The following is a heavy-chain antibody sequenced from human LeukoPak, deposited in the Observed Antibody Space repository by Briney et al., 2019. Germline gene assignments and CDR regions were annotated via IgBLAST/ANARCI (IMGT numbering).Heavy chain of an antibody. D-gene: IGHD2-2*02. CDR3: ARQYPYYFDY. CDR2: IYHSGST. J-gene: IGHJ4*02. Sequence: SETLSLTCAVSGYSISSGYYWGWIRQPPGKGLEWIGSIYHSGSTYYNPSLKSRVTISVDTSKNQSSLKLSSVTAADTAVYYCARQYPYYFDYWGQGTLVTVSS. V-gene: IGHV4-38-2*01. CDR1: GYSISSGYY.